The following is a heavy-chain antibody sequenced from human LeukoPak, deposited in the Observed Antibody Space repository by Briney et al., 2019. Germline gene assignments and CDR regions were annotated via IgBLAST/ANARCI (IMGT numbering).Heavy chain of an antibody. CDR1: GYTFTGYY. D-gene: IGHD4-23*01. CDR2: INPNSGDT. CDR3: AVTTVVTPLFDY. Sequence: ASVKVSCKASGYTFTGYYMHWVRQAPGQGLEWMGWINPNSGDTNYAQKFQGRVTMTRDTSISTAYMELSRLRSDDTAVYYCAVTTVVTPLFDYWGQGTLVTVSS. V-gene: IGHV1-2*02. J-gene: IGHJ4*02.